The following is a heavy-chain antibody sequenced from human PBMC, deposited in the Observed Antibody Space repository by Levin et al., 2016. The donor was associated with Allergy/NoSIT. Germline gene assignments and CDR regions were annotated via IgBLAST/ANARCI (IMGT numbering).Heavy chain of an antibody. Sequence: WIRQPPGKGLEWVAVISYDGSNKYYADSVKGRFTISRDNSKNTLYLQMNSLRAEDTAVYYCARDWDPQQWLVRIGYYFDYWGQGTLVTVSS. CDR2: ISYDGSNK. J-gene: IGHJ4*02. V-gene: IGHV3-30*04. D-gene: IGHD6-19*01. CDR3: ARDWDPQQWLVRIGYYFDY.